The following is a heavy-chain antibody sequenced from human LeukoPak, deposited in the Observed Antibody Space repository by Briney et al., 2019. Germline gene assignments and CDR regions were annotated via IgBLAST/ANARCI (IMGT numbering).Heavy chain of an antibody. CDR1: GFTFSNYW. CDR3: AKDLHYFQSDY. Sequence: GGSLRLSCAASGFTFSNYWMIWVRQAPGKGLEWVASIKQDGSEKQYVGSVRGRFTISRDNAKNVLDLQMNSLTAEDTAVYYCAKDLHYFQSDYWGQGTLVTVSS. CDR2: IKQDGSEK. J-gene: IGHJ4*02. D-gene: IGHD3-10*01. V-gene: IGHV3-7*01.